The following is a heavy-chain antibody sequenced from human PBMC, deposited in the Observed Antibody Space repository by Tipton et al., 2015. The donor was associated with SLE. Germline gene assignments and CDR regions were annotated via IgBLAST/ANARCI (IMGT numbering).Heavy chain of an antibody. D-gene: IGHD6-13*01. V-gene: IGHV3-23*03. CDR1: GFTFSSYA. CDR2: IYSGGSST. Sequence: SLRPSCAASGFTFSSYAMSWVRQAPGKGLEWVSVIYSGGSSTYYADAVKGRFTISRDNSKNTLYLQMNSLRAGDTAVYYCAKEGVSWAFDYWGQGTLVTVSS. CDR3: AKEGVSWAFDY. J-gene: IGHJ4*02.